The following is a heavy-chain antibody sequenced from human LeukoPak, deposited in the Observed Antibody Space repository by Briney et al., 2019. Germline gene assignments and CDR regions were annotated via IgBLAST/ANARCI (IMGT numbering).Heavy chain of an antibody. D-gene: IGHD3-3*01. J-gene: IGHJ6*03. CDR2: INPNSGGT. CDR3: AREPVPHVLRFLEWKTTDYYMDV. Sequence: GASVKVSCKASGYTFTGYYMHWVRQAPGQGLEWMGWINPNSGGTNYAQKFQGRVTMTRDTSISTAYMELSRLRSDDTAVYYCAREPVPHVLRFLEWKTTDYYMDVWGKGTTVTVSS. V-gene: IGHV1-2*02. CDR1: GYTFTGYY.